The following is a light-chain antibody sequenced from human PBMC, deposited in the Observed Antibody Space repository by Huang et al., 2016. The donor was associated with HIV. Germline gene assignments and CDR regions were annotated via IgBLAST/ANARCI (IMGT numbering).Light chain of an antibody. CDR2: GES. V-gene: IGKV1-39*01. J-gene: IGKJ2*01. CDR1: QSINKY. CDR3: QQSYKAPRT. Sequence: DIQMTQSPSSLSASVGDRVIISCRASQSINKYLNWYQQMPGKAPKLLIYGESTLQRGVSSRFSCSVSGTDFTLTIGSLQPEDAATYYCQQSYKAPRTFGQGTLLEI.